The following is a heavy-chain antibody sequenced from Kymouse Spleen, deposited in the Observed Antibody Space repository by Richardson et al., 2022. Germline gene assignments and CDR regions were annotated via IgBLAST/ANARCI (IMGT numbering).Heavy chain of an antibody. CDR1: GFTFSSYD. CDR3: ARGIAVAGIRYYFDY. J-gene: IGHJ4*02. V-gene: IGHV3-13*01. D-gene: IGHD6-19*01. CDR2: IGTAGDT. Sequence: EVQLVESGGGLVQPGGSLRLSCAASGFTFSSYDMHWVRQATGKGLEWVSAIGTAGDTYYPGSVKGRFTISRENAKNSLYLQMNSLRAGDTAVYYCARGIAVAGIRYYFDYWGQGTLVTVSS.